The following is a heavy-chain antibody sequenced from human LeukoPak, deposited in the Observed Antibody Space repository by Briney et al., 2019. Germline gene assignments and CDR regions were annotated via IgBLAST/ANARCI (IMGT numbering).Heavy chain of an antibody. CDR3: AKDLKSSSWRYYYYYGMDV. Sequence: QPGGSLRLSCAASGFTFSSYGMHWVRQAPGKGLEWVAVISYDGSNKYYADSVKGRFTISRDNSKNTLYLQMNSLRAEDTAVYYCAKDLKSSSWRYYYYYGMDVWGQGTTVTVSS. D-gene: IGHD6-13*01. V-gene: IGHV3-30*18. CDR2: ISYDGSNK. J-gene: IGHJ6*02. CDR1: GFTFSSYG.